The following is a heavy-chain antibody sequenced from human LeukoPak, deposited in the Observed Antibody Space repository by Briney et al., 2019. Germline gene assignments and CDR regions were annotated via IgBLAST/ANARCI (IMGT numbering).Heavy chain of an antibody. D-gene: IGHD3-3*02. Sequence: ASVKVSCKASGGTFSSYAISWVRQAPGQGLEWMGGIIPIFGTANYAQKFQGRVTITTDESTSTAYMELSSLRSEDTAVYYCARGHFWSGYHYYYMDVWGKGTTVTVSS. V-gene: IGHV1-69*05. J-gene: IGHJ6*03. CDR3: ARGHFWSGYHYYYMDV. CDR2: IIPIFGTA. CDR1: GGTFSSYA.